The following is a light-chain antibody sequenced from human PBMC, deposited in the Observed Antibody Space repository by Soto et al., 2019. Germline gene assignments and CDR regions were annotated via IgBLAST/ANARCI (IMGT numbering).Light chain of an antibody. Sequence: EIVLTQSPGTLSLSPGERATLSCRASQSVRSGYFAWYQQKPGQAPRLLIVGASSRATGIPDRFSGGGSGTDFTLTISSLQAEDVAVYYCQQYYSTPPTFGQGTKVEIK. V-gene: IGKV3-20*01. CDR2: GAS. J-gene: IGKJ1*01. CDR1: QSVRSGY. CDR3: QQYYSTPPT.